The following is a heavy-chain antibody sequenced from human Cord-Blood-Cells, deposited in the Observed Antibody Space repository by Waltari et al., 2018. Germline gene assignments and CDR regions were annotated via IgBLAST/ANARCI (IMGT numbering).Heavy chain of an antibody. CDR2: ISYDGSNK. CDR3: ASRGPSYSSSSGEYFDY. J-gene: IGHJ4*02. Sequence: QVQLVESGGGVVQPGRSLRLSCAASGFTFSSYAMHWACPAPGKGLEWVAVISYDGSNKYYADSVKGRFTISRDNSKNTLYLQMNSLRAEDTAVYYCASRGPSYSSSSGEYFDYWGQGTLVTVSS. D-gene: IGHD6-6*01. CDR1: GFTFSSYA. V-gene: IGHV3-30-3*01.